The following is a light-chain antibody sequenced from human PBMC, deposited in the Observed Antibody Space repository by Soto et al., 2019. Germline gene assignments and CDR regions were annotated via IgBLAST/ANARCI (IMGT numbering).Light chain of an antibody. J-gene: IGKJ1*01. CDR1: QSIRSW. CDR3: HQYNKYSPT. V-gene: IGKV1-5*01. Sequence: DIQMTQSPSTLSASVGDRVTITCRASQSIRSWVAWYQQKPGKAPKLLIYDASDLESGVPSRFSGSGYGTEFTLTISSLQPDDFATYYCHQYNKYSPTFGQGTKV. CDR2: DAS.